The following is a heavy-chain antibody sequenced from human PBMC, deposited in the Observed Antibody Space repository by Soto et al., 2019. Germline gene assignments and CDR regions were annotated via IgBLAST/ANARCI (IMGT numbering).Heavy chain of an antibody. J-gene: IGHJ6*03. CDR2: INPSGGST. D-gene: IGHD5-12*01. V-gene: IGHV1-46*03. Sequence: ASVKLSCKSSGYTFTSYYMHWVRQAPGQGLEWMGIINPSGGSTSYAQKFQGRVTMTRDTSTSTVYMELSSLRSEDTAVYYCARDLGYSGYEGYYMDVWGKGTTVTVSS. CDR3: ARDLGYSGYEGYYMDV. CDR1: GYTFTSYY.